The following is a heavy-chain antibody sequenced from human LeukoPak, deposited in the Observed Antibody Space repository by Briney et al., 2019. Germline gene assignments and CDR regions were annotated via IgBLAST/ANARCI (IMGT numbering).Heavy chain of an antibody. CDR1: GFTFSSYA. V-gene: IGHV3-23*01. CDR3: AKDRMVRGVIRRYYFDY. CDR2: ISGSGGST. J-gene: IGHJ4*02. Sequence: GGSLRLSCAASGFTFSSYAMSWVCQAPGKGLEWVSAISGSGGSTYYADSVKGRFTISRDNSKNTLYLQMNSLRAEDTAVYYCAKDRMVRGVIRRYYFDYWGQGTLVTVSS. D-gene: IGHD3-10*01.